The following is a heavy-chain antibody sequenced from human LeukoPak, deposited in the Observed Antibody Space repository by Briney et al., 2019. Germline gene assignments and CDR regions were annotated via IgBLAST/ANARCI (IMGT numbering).Heavy chain of an antibody. CDR1: GFSFGSYG. CDR3: AREMGSVYFDY. D-gene: IGHD3-10*01. CDR2: VSYDGSNK. Sequence: AGGSLRLSCAASGFSFGSYGIHWVRQTPGKGLEWVAVVSYDGSNKDYSDSVKGRFTISRDNSKNTVNLQMNSLRVEDTAVYYCAREMGSVYFDYWGQGTLVTVSS. J-gene: IGHJ4*02. V-gene: IGHV3-33*01.